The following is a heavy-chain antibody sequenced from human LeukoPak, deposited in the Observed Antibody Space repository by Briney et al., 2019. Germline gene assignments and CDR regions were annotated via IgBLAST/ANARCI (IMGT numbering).Heavy chain of an antibody. CDR3: ARETSHCGGDCYDY. V-gene: IGHV3-48*03. CDR2: ITTGSSSI. D-gene: IGHD2-21*01. Sequence: GGSLRLSCTASGFTLSDYEINWVRQAPGKWLEWVSYITTGSSSIYYADSLKGRFTISRDDAKNSVYLQLNSLRAEDTALYYCARETSHCGGDCYDYWGQGTLVTVSS. CDR1: GFTLSDYE. J-gene: IGHJ4*02.